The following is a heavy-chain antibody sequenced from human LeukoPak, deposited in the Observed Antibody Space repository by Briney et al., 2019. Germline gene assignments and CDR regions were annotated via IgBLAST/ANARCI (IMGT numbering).Heavy chain of an antibody. CDR2: IDSSSNYI. J-gene: IGHJ4*02. CDR1: GFTFSSYE. CDR3: ARRDSGSRGFDS. Sequence: GGSLRLSCAASGFTFSSYEMNWVRQAPGKGLEWVSSIDSSSNYIYYADSLKGRFIISRDNAKNSLFLQMNSLRAEDTAVYYCARRDSGSRGFDSWGQGTLVTVSS. D-gene: IGHD3-10*01. V-gene: IGHV3-21*01.